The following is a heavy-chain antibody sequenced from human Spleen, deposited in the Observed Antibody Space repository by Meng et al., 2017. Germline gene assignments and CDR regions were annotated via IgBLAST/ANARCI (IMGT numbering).Heavy chain of an antibody. J-gene: IGHJ4*02. CDR1: GYNFPNYW. Sequence: GESLKISCKSSGYNFPNYWIGWVRQMPGKGLEWMGIINPGDSDTTYSPSFQGQVTISADKSVSTTYLQWSSLRASDTAMYYCARPKYCSGGSCYSIDYWGQGTLVTVSS. CDR3: ARPKYCSGGSCYSIDY. CDR2: INPGDSDT. V-gene: IGHV5-51*01. D-gene: IGHD2-15*01.